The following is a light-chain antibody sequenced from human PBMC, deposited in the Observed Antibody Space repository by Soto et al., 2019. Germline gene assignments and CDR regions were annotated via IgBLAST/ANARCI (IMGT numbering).Light chain of an antibody. CDR2: DAS. J-gene: IGKJ3*01. CDR1: QSITRY. Sequence: DIQMTQSPSSLSASVGDRVNITCRASQSITRYLTWYQQKPGKAPKLLMYDASSLQRGVPPRFSGTRSGTDFTLTISSLQPEDFATYYCQQSYSTPFTFGPGPTVDIK. V-gene: IGKV1-39*01. CDR3: QQSYSTPFT.